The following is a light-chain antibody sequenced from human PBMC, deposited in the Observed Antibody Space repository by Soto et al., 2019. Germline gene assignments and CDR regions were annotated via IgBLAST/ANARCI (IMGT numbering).Light chain of an antibody. J-gene: IGKJ1*01. CDR1: QSLLHSDGNTY. CDR2: AAS. CDR3: RQSIELPRT. V-gene: IGKV2D-29*01. Sequence: IVMTQTPLSLSVTPGQPASISCKSSQSLLHSDGNTYLYWFFQKPGQPPQLLIYAASNRFSGGADRFRGSGAGTEFTTQISRVEAEDVVVYYCRQSIELPRTFGQGTKVEIK.